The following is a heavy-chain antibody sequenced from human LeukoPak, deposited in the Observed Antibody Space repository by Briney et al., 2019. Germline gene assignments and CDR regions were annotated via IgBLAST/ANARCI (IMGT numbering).Heavy chain of an antibody. D-gene: IGHD3-3*01. CDR3: ARGKTRITIFGVVIYYYGMDV. CDR2: MNPNSGNT. CDR1: GYTFTSYD. V-gene: IGHV1-8*01. Sequence: GASVKVSCKASGYTFTSYDINWERQATGQGLEWMGWMNPNSGNTGYAQKFQGRVTMTRNTSISTAYMELSSLRSEDTAVYYCARGKTRITIFGVVIYYYGMDVWGQGTTVTVSS. J-gene: IGHJ6*02.